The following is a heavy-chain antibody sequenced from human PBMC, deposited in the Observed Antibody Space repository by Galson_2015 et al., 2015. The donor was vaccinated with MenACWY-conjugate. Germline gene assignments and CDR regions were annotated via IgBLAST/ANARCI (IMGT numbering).Heavy chain of an antibody. J-gene: IGHJ6*02. D-gene: IGHD3-9*01. CDR3: ARGDDILTGYLGSMGV. Sequence: SVKVSCKASGYTFTSYYMHWVRQAPGQGLEWMGIIDPSGGSTSYAQKFQGRVTMTRDTSASTVYMELSSLRSEDTAVYCCARGDDILTGYLGSMGVWGQGTTVTVSS. CDR1: GYTFTSYY. CDR2: IDPSGGST. V-gene: IGHV1-46*03.